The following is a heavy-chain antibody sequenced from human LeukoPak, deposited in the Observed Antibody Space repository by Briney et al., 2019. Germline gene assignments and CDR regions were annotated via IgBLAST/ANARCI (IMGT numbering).Heavy chain of an antibody. Sequence: SETLSLTCTVSGGSISSSSYYWGWIRQPPGKGLEWIGTIYDSGSTYYNPSLKSRVTISVDTSKNQFSLKLSSVTAADTAVYYCARQSEQYYYDSSGYYYNWFDPWGQGTLVTVSS. CDR2: IYDSGST. V-gene: IGHV4-39*01. J-gene: IGHJ5*02. D-gene: IGHD3-22*01. CDR3: ARQSEQYYYDSSGYYYNWFDP. CDR1: GGSISSSSYY.